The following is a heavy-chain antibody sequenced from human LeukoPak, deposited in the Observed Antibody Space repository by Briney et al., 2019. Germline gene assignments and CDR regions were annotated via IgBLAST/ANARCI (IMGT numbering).Heavy chain of an antibody. V-gene: IGHV5-51*01. CDR3: ARRVLSDAFDI. D-gene: IGHD3-16*01. J-gene: IGHJ3*02. CDR2: IYPGDSDT. Sequence: GESLKISCQGSGYSFTTYWIGWVRQMPGKGLEWMGIIYPGDSDTRYRPSFQGQVTISADKSISTAYLQWTSLKASDTAMYYCARRVLSDAFDIWGQGTMVTVSS. CDR1: GYSFTTYW.